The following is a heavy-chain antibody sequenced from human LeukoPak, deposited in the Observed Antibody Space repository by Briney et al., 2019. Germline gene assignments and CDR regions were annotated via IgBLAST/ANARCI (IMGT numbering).Heavy chain of an antibody. J-gene: IGHJ4*02. CDR1: GFIVRRNH. D-gene: IGHD1-14*01. CDR3: ARERPDSRNLDY. V-gene: IGHV3-66*01. CDR2: TYSGDTT. Sequence: GGSLRLTCTAFGFIVRRNHINWVRQAPGKGLEWVSITYSGDTTYYADSVKGRFIISRDDSKNTPSLQMNDLRVEDTAVYYCARERPDSRNLDYWGRGALVTVSS.